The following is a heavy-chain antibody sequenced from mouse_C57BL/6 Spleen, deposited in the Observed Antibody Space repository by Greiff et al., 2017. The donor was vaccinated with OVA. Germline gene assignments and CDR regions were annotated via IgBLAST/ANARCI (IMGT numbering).Heavy chain of an antibody. V-gene: IGHV1-50*01. CDR1: GYTFTSYW. CDR3: ARGELASYYFDY. J-gene: IGHJ2*01. Sequence: VQLQQPGAELVKPGASVKLSCKASGYTFTSYWMQWVKQRPGQGLEWIGAIDPSDSYTNYNQKFKGKATLTVDTSSSTAYMQLSSLTSEDSAVYYCARGELASYYFDYWGKGTTLTVSS. D-gene: IGHD4-1*01. CDR2: IDPSDSYT.